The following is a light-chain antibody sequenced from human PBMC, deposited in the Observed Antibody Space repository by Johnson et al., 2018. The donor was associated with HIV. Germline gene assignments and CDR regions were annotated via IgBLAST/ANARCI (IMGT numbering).Light chain of an antibody. V-gene: IGLV1-51*01. Sequence: QSVLTQPPSVSAAPGQKVTISCSGSSSNIGNNYVSWYQQLPGTAPKLLIYDNNKRPSGIPARFSGSKSGTSATLGLTGLHTRDEANYYCGTWDSSLSAGGVFGTGTKVTVL. J-gene: IGLJ1*01. CDR3: GTWDSSLSAGGV. CDR2: DNN. CDR1: SSNIGNNY.